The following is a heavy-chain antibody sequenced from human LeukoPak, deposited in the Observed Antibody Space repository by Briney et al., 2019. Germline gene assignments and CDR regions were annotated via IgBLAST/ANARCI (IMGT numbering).Heavy chain of an antibody. CDR3: ARHDYGDYVDY. CDR1: GGSFSGYY. CDR2: INHSGST. D-gene: IGHD4-17*01. V-gene: IGHV4-34*01. J-gene: IGHJ4*02. Sequence: SETLSLTCAVYGGSFSGYYWSWIRQPPGKGLEWIGEINHSGSTSYNPSLKSRVTISVDTSKNQFSLKLSSVTAADTAVYYCARHDYGDYVDYWGQGTLVTVSS.